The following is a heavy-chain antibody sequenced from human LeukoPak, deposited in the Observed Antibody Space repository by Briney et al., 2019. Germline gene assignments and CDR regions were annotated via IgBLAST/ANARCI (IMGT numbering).Heavy chain of an antibody. CDR1: GYSFTSYW. CDR3: ARAAPRAIGSGYPGAFDI. J-gene: IGHJ3*02. CDR2: IYPGDSDT. D-gene: IGHD3-22*01. V-gene: IGHV5-51*01. Sequence: GESLKISCQGSGYSFTSYWIGWVRQMPGKGLGWMGIIYPGDSDTRYSPSFQGQVTISADKSISTAYLQWSSRKASDTAMYYCARAAPRAIGSGYPGAFDIWGQGTMVTVSS.